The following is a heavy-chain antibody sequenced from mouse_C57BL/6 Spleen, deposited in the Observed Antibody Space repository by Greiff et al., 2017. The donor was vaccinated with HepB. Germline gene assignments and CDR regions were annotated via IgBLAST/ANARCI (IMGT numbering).Heavy chain of an antibody. CDR3: ARTMITRYYFDY. J-gene: IGHJ2*01. V-gene: IGHV1-22*01. Sequence: VQLQQSGPELVKPGASVKMSCKASGYTFTDYNMHWVKQSHGKSLEWIGYINPNNGGTSYNQKFKGKATLTVNKSSSTAYMELRSLTSEDSAVYYCARTMITRYYFDYWGQGTTLTVSS. CDR2: INPNNGGT. CDR1: GYTFTDYN. D-gene: IGHD2-4*01.